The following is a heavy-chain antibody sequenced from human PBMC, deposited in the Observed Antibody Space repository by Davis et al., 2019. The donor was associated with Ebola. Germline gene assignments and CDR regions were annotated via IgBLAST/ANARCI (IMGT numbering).Heavy chain of an antibody. V-gene: IGHV3-7*03. CDR3: ARDAEGTAMVYYYYYYYIDV. Sequence: PGGSLRLSCSASGFTFSSYAMHWVRQAPGKGLEWVANIKQDGSEKYYVDSVKGRFTISRDNAKNSLYLQMNSLRAEDTAVYYCARDAEGTAMVYYYYYYYIDVWGKGTTVTVSS. D-gene: IGHD5-18*01. J-gene: IGHJ6*03. CDR1: GFTFSSYA. CDR2: IKQDGSEK.